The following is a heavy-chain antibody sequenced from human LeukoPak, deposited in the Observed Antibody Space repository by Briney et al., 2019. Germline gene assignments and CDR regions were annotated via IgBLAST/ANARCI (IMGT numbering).Heavy chain of an antibody. Sequence: SETLSLTCSVPGSSISSYYYSWIRQPAGEGLQWIGRVYPSGEKNYNPSLKSRVTMSLDTSKYQVSLKSTSVTAADTAVYFCARGIQGESFDYWGQGALVTVSS. J-gene: IGHJ4*02. V-gene: IGHV4-4*07. D-gene: IGHD3-16*01. CDR2: VYPSGEK. CDR3: ARGIQGESFDY. CDR1: GSSISSYY.